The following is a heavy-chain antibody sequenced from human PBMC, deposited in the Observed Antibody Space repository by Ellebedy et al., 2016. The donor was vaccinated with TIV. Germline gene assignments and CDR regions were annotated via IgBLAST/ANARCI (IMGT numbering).Heavy chain of an antibody. J-gene: IGHJ5*02. V-gene: IGHV1-46*01. D-gene: IGHD2-15*01. CDR3: ARGPYCSGGSCYEGHWFDP. Sequence: ASVKVSCKASGYTFTSYYIHWVRQAPGQGLEWMGIINPSGGTTSYAQKFQGRVTMTRDTSTSTVYMELSSLRSEDTAVYYCARGPYCSGGSCYEGHWFDPWGQGTLVTVSS. CDR2: INPSGGTT. CDR1: GYTFTSYY.